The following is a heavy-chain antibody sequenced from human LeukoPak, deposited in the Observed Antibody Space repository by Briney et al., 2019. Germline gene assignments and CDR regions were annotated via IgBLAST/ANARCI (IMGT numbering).Heavy chain of an antibody. J-gene: IGHJ4*02. D-gene: IGHD6-19*01. CDR2: INSDGSST. CDR1: GFTFSSYW. CDR3: ARGKGRSGWYRGVVY. V-gene: IGHV3-74*01. Sequence: GGSLRLSCAASGFTFSSYWMHWVRQAPGKGLVWVSRINSDGSSTSYADSVKGRFTISRDNAKNTLYLQMNSLRAEDTAVYYCARGKGRSGWYRGVVYWGQGTLVTVSS.